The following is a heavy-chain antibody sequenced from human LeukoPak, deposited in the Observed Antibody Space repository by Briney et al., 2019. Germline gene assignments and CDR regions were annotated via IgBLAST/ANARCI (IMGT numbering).Heavy chain of an antibody. CDR1: GYTFISYY. D-gene: IGHD3-22*01. Sequence: VASVKVSCKASGYTFISYYMHWVRQAPGQGLDWMGMINPSGGSTSYAQKFQGRVTMTRDTSTTTVYMELSSLRSEDTAVYYCARSPNYYDSSGYYSYYFDYWGQGTLVTVSS. CDR3: ARSPNYYDSSGYYSYYFDY. CDR2: INPSGGST. V-gene: IGHV1-46*01. J-gene: IGHJ4*02.